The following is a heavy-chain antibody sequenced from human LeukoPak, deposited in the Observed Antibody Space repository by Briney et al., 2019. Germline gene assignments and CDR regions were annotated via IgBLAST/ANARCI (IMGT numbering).Heavy chain of an antibody. D-gene: IGHD1-7*01. J-gene: IGHJ4*02. V-gene: IGHV4-39*01. CDR2: MYYSGIT. CDR3: ARSNWDSNVGIDY. CDR1: GGSISSSSYY. Sequence: KPSETLSLTCTVSGGSISSSSYYWGWIRQPPGKGLEWIGTMYYSGITYYNPSLKSRVTTSVDTSKNQFTLKVSSVTAADTAVYYCARSNWDSNVGIDYWGQGILVIVSS.